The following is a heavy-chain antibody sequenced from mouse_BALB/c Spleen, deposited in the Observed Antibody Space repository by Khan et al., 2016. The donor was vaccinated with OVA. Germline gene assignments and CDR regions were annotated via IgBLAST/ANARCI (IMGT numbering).Heavy chain of an antibody. CDR1: GFTFSDYY. CDR3: ARGFYDGPFTY. J-gene: IGHJ3*01. D-gene: IGHD2-3*01. CDR2: ISDGGSYT. Sequence: EVELVESGGGLVKPGGSLKLSCAASGFTFSDYYMYWVRQTPGKRLEWVATISDGGSYTYYHDSVKGRFTISRDDVKNNLYMQMSSLKSEDTAMYYCARGFYDGPFTYWGQGTLVTVSA. V-gene: IGHV5-4*02.